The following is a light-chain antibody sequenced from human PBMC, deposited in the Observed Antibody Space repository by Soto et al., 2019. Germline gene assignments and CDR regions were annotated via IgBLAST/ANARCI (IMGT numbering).Light chain of an antibody. CDR3: QSYDSSLSGWV. CDR1: NSNIGAGYD. CDR2: GNS. J-gene: IGLJ3*02. Sequence: QPVLTQPPSVSGAPGQRVTISCTGYNSNIGAGYDVHWYQQLPGTAPKLLIYGNSNRPSGVPDRFSASKSGTSASLAITGLQDEDEADYYCQSYDSSLSGWVFGGGTKVTVL. V-gene: IGLV1-40*01.